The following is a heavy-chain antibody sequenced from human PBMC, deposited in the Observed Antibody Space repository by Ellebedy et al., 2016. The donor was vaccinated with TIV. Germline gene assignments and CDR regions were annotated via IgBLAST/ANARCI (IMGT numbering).Heavy chain of an antibody. CDR1: GFTISDYW. J-gene: IGHJ4*02. D-gene: IGHD6-13*01. CDR2: INQHGTEI. Sequence: GGSLRLXCAASGFTISDYWMHWVRQAPGKGLEWVANINQHGTEIYYVDSVKGRFTISRGNTKASLYLQMHSLRVEDTALYYCVRALAAAASYWGQGTLVTVSS. V-gene: IGHV3-7*01. CDR3: VRALAAAASY.